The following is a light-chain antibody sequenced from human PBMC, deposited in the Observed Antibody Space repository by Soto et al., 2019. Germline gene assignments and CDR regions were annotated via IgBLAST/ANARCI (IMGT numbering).Light chain of an antibody. CDR2: KAS. CDR3: QQYNSYSQT. J-gene: IGKJ1*01. CDR1: QSISSW. V-gene: IGKV1-5*03. Sequence: DIQMTQSPSTLSASVGDRVTITCRASQSISSWLAWYQQKPGKAPKLLIYKASSLESGVPSRFRRSGSATEFTLTISSLQPDDFATYYCQQYNSYSQTFGQGTKVEIK.